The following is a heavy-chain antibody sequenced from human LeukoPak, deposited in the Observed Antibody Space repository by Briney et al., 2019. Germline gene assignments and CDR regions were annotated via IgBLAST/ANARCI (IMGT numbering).Heavy chain of an antibody. J-gene: IGHJ4*02. CDR2: LSGSGAAT. CDR1: GFTFSSYA. Sequence: GGSLRLSCAVSGFTFSSYAMSWVRQAPGKGLEWVSALSGSGAATYYAASVKGRFTISRDNSKNTLYLQMNSLRAEDTAVYYCAKGGTTVTVDYWGQGTLVTVSS. V-gene: IGHV3-23*01. D-gene: IGHD4-17*01. CDR3: AKGGTTVTVDY.